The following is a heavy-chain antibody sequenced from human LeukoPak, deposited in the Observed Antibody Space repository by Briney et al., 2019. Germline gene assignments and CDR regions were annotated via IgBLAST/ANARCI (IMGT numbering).Heavy chain of an antibody. CDR2: IYHSGST. V-gene: IGHV4-38-2*01. Sequence: SETLSLTCAVSGYSISSGYYWGWIRQPPGKGLEWTGSIYHSGSTYYNPSLKSRVTISVDTSKNQFSLKLSSVTAADTAVYYCARRQTESGLDYWGQGTLVTVSS. CDR1: GYSISSGYY. J-gene: IGHJ4*02. CDR3: ARRQTESGLDY. D-gene: IGHD1-26*01.